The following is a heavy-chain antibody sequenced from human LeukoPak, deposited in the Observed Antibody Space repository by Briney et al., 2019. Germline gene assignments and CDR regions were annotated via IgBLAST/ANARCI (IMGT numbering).Heavy chain of an antibody. Sequence: GASVKVSCKAYGYSFSGYYIYWLRQAPGQGLEWMGWINPNSGGTKYAQKFQGRVTMTTDTSTSTAYMELRSLRSDDTAVYYCARGQLDYDFWSGYLGYMDVWGKGTTVTVSS. D-gene: IGHD3-3*01. CDR1: GYSFSGYY. CDR3: ARGQLDYDFWSGYLGYMDV. V-gene: IGHV1-2*02. J-gene: IGHJ6*03. CDR2: INPNSGGT.